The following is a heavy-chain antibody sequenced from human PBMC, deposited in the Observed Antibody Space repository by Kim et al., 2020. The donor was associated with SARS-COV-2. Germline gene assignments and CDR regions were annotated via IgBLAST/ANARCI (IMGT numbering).Heavy chain of an antibody. Sequence: TDDAAPVKGRFTISRDDSKNTLYLQMNSLKTEDTAVYYCTTDPYSGSYYYGMDVWGQGTTVTVSS. CDR2: T. CDR3: TTDPYSGSYYYGMDV. V-gene: IGHV3-15*01. D-gene: IGHD1-26*01. J-gene: IGHJ6*02.